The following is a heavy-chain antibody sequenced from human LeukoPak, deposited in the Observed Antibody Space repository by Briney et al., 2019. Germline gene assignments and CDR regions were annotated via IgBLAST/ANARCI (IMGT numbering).Heavy chain of an antibody. J-gene: IGHJ3*02. CDR3: AREVGYNAFDI. D-gene: IGHD5-24*01. Sequence: SKTLSLTCTVSGGSISSYYWSWIRQPPGKGLEWIGYIYYSGSTNYNPSLKSRVTISVDTSKNQFSLKLSSVTAADTAVYYCAREVGYNAFDIWGQGTMVTVSS. CDR2: IYYSGST. CDR1: GGSISSYY. V-gene: IGHV4-59*01.